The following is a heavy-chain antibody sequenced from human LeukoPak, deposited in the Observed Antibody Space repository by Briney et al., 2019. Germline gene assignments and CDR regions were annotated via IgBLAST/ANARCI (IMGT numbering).Heavy chain of an antibody. CDR3: ARGVLLQEPGAFDI. CDR1: GYTFTGYY. V-gene: IGHV1-2*02. Sequence: ASVKVSCKASGYTFTGYYMHWVRQAPGQGLEWMGWVVPNTGGTNYAQNFHDRVTMTRDTSISTAYMELTSLTYDDTAVYYCARGVLLQEPGAFDIWGQGAMVTVSS. J-gene: IGHJ3*02. CDR2: VVPNTGGT. D-gene: IGHD1-14*01.